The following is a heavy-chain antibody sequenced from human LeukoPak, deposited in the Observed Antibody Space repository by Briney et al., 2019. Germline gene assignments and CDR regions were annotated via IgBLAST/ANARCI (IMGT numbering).Heavy chain of an antibody. D-gene: IGHD1-26*01. Sequence: ASVKVSFKASGYTFSSYGITWVRQAPGQGLEWMGWISPSSGNTNYVQNLQGRVSMTTDTSTSTAYMELSSLRSEDTAVYYCASQSAFRYSGSYYSDYWGQGTLVTVSS. J-gene: IGHJ4*02. CDR1: GYTFSSYG. V-gene: IGHV1-18*01. CDR2: ISPSSGNT. CDR3: ASQSAFRYSGSYYSDY.